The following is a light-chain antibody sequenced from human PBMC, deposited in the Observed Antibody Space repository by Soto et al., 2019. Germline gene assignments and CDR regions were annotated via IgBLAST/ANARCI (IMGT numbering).Light chain of an antibody. V-gene: IGLV2-8*01. CDR2: EVS. J-gene: IGLJ1*01. Sequence: QSALTQPPSASGSPGQSGTISCTGTSSDVGGYNYVSWYQQHPGKAPKLMIYEVSKRPSGVPDRFSGSKSGNTASLTVSGLQAEDEADYYCSSDAGSTVFGTGTKLTVL. CDR3: SSDAGSTV. CDR1: SSDVGGYNY.